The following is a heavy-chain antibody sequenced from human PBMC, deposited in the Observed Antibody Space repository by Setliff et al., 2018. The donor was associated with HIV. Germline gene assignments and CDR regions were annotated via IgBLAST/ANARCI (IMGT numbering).Heavy chain of an antibody. CDR1: GYSFTGYY. J-gene: IGHJ3*02. D-gene: IGHD3-22*01. V-gene: IGHV1-2*02. CDR3: ARAGIYYDSSGYAFDI. CDR2: INPNSGGT. Sequence: GASVKVSCKASGYSFTGYYMHWARQAPGQGLEWMGWINPNSGGTNYAQKFQGRVTMTRDTSTSTAYMELSRLRSDDTAVYYCARAGIYYDSSGYAFDIWGQGTMVTVSS.